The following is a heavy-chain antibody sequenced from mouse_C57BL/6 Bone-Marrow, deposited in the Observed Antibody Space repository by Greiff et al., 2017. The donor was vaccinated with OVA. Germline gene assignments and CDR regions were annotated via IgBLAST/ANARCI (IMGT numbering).Heavy chain of an antibody. D-gene: IGHD1-1*01. CDR2: IYPGSGST. V-gene: IGHV1-55*01. CDR1: GYTFTSYW. J-gene: IGHJ1*03. CDR3: ARRGTTVVAPHCYFDV. Sequence: QVQLQQPGAELVKPGASVKMSCQASGYTFTSYWITWVKQRPGQGLEWIGDIYPGSGSTNYTEKFKSTATLTVDTSSSTAYMQLSSLTSEDSAVYYGARRGTTVVAPHCYFDVWGTGTTVTVSS.